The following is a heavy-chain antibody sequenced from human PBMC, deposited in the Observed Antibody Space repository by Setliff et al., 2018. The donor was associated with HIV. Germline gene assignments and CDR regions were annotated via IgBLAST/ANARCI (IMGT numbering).Heavy chain of an antibody. Sequence: PSETLSLTYAVYGGSFSDYSWNWVRQPPGKGLEWIGEINHSGSTNYNPSLKSRVTISADTSKKQFSLNVTSVTAADTAVYYCARRGWNGYTAFDCWGQGTLVTVSS. D-gene: IGHD5-12*01. CDR3: ARRGWNGYTAFDC. CDR1: GGSFSDYS. V-gene: IGHV4-34*01. CDR2: INHSGST. J-gene: IGHJ4*02.